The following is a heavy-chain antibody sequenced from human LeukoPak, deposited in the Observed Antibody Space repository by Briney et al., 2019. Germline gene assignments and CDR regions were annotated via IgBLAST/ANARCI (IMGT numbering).Heavy chain of an antibody. Sequence: SETLSLTCTVSGGSISSSSYYWGWIRQPPGKGLEWIGSIYYSGSTYYNPSLKSRVTISVDTSKNQFSLKLSSVTAADTAVYYCARLGGRRNYYYYYYMDVWGKGTTVTISS. J-gene: IGHJ6*03. CDR3: ARLGGRRNYYYYYYMDV. CDR2: IYYSGST. CDR1: GGSISSSSYY. V-gene: IGHV4-39*07. D-gene: IGHD3-10*01.